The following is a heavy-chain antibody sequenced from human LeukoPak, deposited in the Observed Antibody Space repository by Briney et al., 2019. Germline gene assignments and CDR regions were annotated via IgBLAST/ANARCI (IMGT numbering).Heavy chain of an antibody. J-gene: IGHJ4*02. V-gene: IGHV1-2*02. CDR2: INTNSGDT. Sequence: ASVKVSCKSSVYTFTGYYMHWVRHAPGQGLEWMGWINTNSGDTNYAQKFQGRVTMTRDTSISTAYMELSRLRSDDTAVYYCARTVPVVVVTATFFDYWGQGTLVTVSS. CDR1: VYTFTGYY. CDR3: ARTVPVVVVTATFFDY. D-gene: IGHD2-15*01.